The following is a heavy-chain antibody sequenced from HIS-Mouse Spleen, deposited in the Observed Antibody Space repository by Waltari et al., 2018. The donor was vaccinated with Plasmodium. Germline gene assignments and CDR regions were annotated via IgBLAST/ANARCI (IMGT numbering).Heavy chain of an antibody. CDR1: GFTFCSYG. D-gene: IGHD6-13*01. CDR2: IKQDGSEK. CDR3: ARDPLFIAGRDS. V-gene: IGHV3-7*01. Sequence: EVQLVESGGGWVQPGGSLRLSCAAAGFTFCSYGMGWVRRAPGKGLEWVANIKQDGSEKYYVDSVKGRFTISRDNAKNSLYLQMNSLRAEDTAVYYCARDPLFIAGRDSWGQGTLVTVSS. J-gene: IGHJ4*02.